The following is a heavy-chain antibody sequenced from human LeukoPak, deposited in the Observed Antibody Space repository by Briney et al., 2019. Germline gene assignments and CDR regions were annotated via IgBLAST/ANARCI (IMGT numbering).Heavy chain of an antibody. CDR1: GGTFSSYA. CDR2: IIPIFGIA. V-gene: IGHV1-69*04. Sequence: WVKVSCKASGGTFSSYAISWVRQAPGQGLEWMGRIIPIFGIANYAQKFQGRVTITADKSTSTAYMELSSLRSEDTAVYYCASSGYSSSRGVRGNSYGMDVWGKGTTVTVSS. J-gene: IGHJ6*04. D-gene: IGHD5-18*01. CDR3: ASSGYSSSRGVRGNSYGMDV.